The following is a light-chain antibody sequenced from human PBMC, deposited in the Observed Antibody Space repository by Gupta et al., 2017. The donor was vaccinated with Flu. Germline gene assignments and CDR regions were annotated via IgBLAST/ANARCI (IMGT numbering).Light chain of an antibody. V-gene: IGLV2-23*01. J-gene: IGLJ3*02. Sequence: SARTQPASLSGSPGQSITIPCTGTSSDVGSYNFVSWYQQHPGKAPKLMIYEGSKRPSGVSNRFSGSKSGNTASLTISGLQAEDEADYYCCSYAGSSTLWVFGGGTKLTVL. CDR1: SSDVGSYNF. CDR2: EGS. CDR3: CSYAGSSTLWV.